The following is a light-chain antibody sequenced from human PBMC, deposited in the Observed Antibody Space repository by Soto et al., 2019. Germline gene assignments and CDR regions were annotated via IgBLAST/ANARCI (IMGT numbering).Light chain of an antibody. CDR3: QQSYSVPIT. V-gene: IGKV1-39*01. CDR2: AAS. CDR1: ESISTH. J-gene: IGKJ5*01. Sequence: DIQMTQSPSSLSASVGDRVTITCRASESISTHLNWYQQKSGGAPRLLIQAASTLQTGVPSRFSGSGSGTDFTLTISSLQPGDFATYHCQQSYSVPITFGQGTRLEIK.